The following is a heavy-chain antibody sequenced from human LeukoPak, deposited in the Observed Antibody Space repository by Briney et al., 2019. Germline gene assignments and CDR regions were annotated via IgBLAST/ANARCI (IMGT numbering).Heavy chain of an antibody. Sequence: PGGSLRLSCAASGFTVSSNYMSWVRQAPGKGLEWVSVIYSGGSTYYADSVKGRFTISRDNSKNTLYLQMNSLRAEDTAVYYCARVPLGIAAAGHDAFDIWGQGTTVSVSS. CDR2: IYSGGST. J-gene: IGHJ3*02. CDR1: GFTVSSNY. CDR3: ARVPLGIAAAGHDAFDI. V-gene: IGHV3-53*01. D-gene: IGHD6-13*01.